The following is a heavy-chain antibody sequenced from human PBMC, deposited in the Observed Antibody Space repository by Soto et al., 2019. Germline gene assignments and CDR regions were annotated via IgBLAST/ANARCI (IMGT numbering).Heavy chain of an antibody. V-gene: IGHV4-59*01. Sequence: SETLSLTCTVSGDFNTNFYWSWIRQSPGKGLEWMGFIYSSGSTRYNPSLKSRITISVDTSKNQFSLKLSSVTAADTAVYYCARALRAYCGGDCYSAYFDYWGQGTLVTVSS. CDR2: IYSSGST. D-gene: IGHD2-21*02. CDR3: ARALRAYCGGDCYSAYFDY. CDR1: GDFNTNFY. J-gene: IGHJ4*02.